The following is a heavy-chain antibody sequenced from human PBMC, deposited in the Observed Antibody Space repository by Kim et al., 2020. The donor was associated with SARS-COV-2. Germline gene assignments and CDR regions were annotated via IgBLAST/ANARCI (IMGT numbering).Heavy chain of an antibody. Sequence: SETLSLTCAVYGGSFSGYYWSWIRQPPGKGLEWIGEINHSGSTNYNPSLKSRVTISVDTSKNQFSLKLSSVTAADTAVYYCARDANYIAVAGVKGREAFDIWGQGTMVTVSS. CDR3: ARDANYIAVAGVKGREAFDI. CDR1: GGSFSGYY. D-gene: IGHD6-19*01. CDR2: INHSGST. J-gene: IGHJ3*02. V-gene: IGHV4-34*01.